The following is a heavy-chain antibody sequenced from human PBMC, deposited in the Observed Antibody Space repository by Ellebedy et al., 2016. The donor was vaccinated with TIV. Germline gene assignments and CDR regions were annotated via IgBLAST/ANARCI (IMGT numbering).Heavy chain of an antibody. D-gene: IGHD1-26*01. J-gene: IGHJ4*02. V-gene: IGHV3-7*01. Sequence: PGGSLRLSCAASGFTFINYWMSWVRQAPGKGLEWVANIKQDGSEKIYVDSVKGRFTISRDNAKNSLYLQMNSLRAEDTAVYYCATWGYSGIYYWGQGTLVTVSS. CDR1: GFTFINYW. CDR2: IKQDGSEK. CDR3: ATWGYSGIYY.